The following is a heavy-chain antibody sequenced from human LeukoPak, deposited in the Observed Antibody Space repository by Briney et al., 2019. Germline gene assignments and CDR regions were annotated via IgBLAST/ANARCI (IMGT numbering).Heavy chain of an antibody. D-gene: IGHD4-17*01. V-gene: IGHV4-34*01. Sequence: SETLSLTCAAHGGSFSDFYWSGIRQPPGEGREWIGEINITVYTNYNPSPARGATTSEETCKNQFSLKVPSVTAADTAVYYCAREVSSDDYGDYGWFDPWGQGTLVTVSS. CDR3: AREVSSDDYGDYGWFDP. J-gene: IGHJ5*02. CDR1: GGSFSDFY. CDR2: INITVYT.